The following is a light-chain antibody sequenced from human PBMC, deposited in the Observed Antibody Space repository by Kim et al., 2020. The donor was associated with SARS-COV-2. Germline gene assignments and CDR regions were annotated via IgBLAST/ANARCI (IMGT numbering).Light chain of an antibody. V-gene: IGLV2-14*04. Sequence: QPTPLSCTGTSSDVGGYIFVPLYHQQPGNAPKFLIYDVTERPSGVSNRFSGSKSGNTASLTISGLQPEDEADYFCSSYTSSYTFVFGTGTKVTVL. CDR2: DVT. CDR1: SSDVGGYIF. CDR3: SSYTSSYTFV. J-gene: IGLJ1*01.